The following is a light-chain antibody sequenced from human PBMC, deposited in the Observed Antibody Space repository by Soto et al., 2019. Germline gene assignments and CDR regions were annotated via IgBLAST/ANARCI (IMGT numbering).Light chain of an antibody. J-gene: IGLJ2*01. V-gene: IGLV2-23*02. CDR3: YSFAGFTTQ. CDR2: EVN. CDR1: SSGIGTFNL. Sequence: QSALTQPASVSGSPGQSIAISCTGNSSGIGTFNLVSWYQQHPGKAPKLLIYEVNKRPSGISSRFSGSRSGNTASLTISGLQAEDEAVYYCYSFAGFTTQFGGGTKLTVL.